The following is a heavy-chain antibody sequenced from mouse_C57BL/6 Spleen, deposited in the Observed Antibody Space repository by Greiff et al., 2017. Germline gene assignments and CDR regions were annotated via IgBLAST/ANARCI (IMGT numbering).Heavy chain of an antibody. CDR2: IHPNSGST. V-gene: IGHV1-64*01. J-gene: IGHJ3*01. CDR3: ARRLDWFAY. D-gene: IGHD2-13*01. CDR1: GYTFTSYW. Sequence: QVQLQQSGAELVKPGASVKLSCKASGYTFTSYWMHWVKQRPGQGLEWIGMIHPNSGSTNYNEKFKSKATLTVDKSSSTAYLQLSSLTSEDSAVYYCARRLDWFAYWGQGTLVTVSA.